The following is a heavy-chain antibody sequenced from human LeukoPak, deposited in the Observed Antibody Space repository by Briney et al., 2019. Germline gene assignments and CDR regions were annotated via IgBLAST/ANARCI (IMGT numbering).Heavy chain of an antibody. CDR3: ASSMTDGAFDI. CDR2: IIPILGIA. CDR1: GGTFSSYA. D-gene: IGHD2-8*01. J-gene: IGHJ3*02. Sequence: ASVKVSCKASGGTFSSYAISWVRQAPGQGLEWMGRIIPILGIANYAQKFQGRVTITADKSTSTAYMELSSLRSEDTAVYYCASSMTDGAFDIWGQGTMVTASS. V-gene: IGHV1-69*04.